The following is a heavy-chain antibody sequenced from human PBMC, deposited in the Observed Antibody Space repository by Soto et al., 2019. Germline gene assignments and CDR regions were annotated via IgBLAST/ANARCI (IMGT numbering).Heavy chain of an antibody. Sequence: ASVKVSCKASGGTFSSCAISCVRQAPGQGLEWMGGIIPIFGTANYAQKFQGRVTITADESTSTAYMELSSLRSEDTAVYYCARSAAGYYYYYGMDVWGQGTTVTVSS. CDR1: GGTFSSCA. J-gene: IGHJ6*02. CDR3: ARSAAGYYYYYGMDV. V-gene: IGHV1-69*13. D-gene: IGHD6-13*01. CDR2: IIPIFGTA.